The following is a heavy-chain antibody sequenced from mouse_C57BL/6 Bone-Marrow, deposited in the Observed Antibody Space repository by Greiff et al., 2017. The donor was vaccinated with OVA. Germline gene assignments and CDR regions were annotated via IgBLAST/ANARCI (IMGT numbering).Heavy chain of an antibody. V-gene: IGHV3-1*01. Sequence: VQLKESGPGMVKPSQSLSLTCTVPGYSITSGYDWHWIRHFPGNKLEWMGYISYSGSTNYNPSLKSRISITHDTSNNHFFLKLNSVTTEDTATYYCARELRFYYFDYWGQGTTLTVSS. CDR3: ARELRFYYFDY. D-gene: IGHD1-1*01. CDR2: ISYSGST. J-gene: IGHJ2*01. CDR1: GYSITSGYD.